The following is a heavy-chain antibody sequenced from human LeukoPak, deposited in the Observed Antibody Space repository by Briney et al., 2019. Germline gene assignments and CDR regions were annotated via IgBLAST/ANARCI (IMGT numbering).Heavy chain of an antibody. V-gene: IGHV3-74*01. CDR1: GFTFSSYA. CDR3: ARAAYYRFDY. J-gene: IGHJ4*02. CDR2: INSDGSTI. D-gene: IGHD1-26*01. Sequence: GRSLRLSCAASGFTFSSYAMHWVRQAPGKGLEWVARINSDGSTINHADSVRGRFTISRDNAENTLYLQMSSLRAEDTAIYFCARAAYYRFDYWGQGTLVTVSS.